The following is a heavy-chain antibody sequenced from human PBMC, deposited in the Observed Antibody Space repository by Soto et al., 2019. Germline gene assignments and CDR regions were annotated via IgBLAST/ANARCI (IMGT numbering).Heavy chain of an antibody. V-gene: IGHV3-30*04. CDR1: GFTFSSYA. Sequence: GGSLRLSCVASGFTFSSYAMHWVRQAPGKGLEWVAVISYDGSNKYYADSVKGLFTISRDNSKNTLYLQMNSLRAEDTAVYYCSRDPLDENLGLPDYWGQGTLVPVSS. D-gene: IGHD7-27*01. CDR2: ISYDGSNK. J-gene: IGHJ4*02. CDR3: SRDPLDENLGLPDY.